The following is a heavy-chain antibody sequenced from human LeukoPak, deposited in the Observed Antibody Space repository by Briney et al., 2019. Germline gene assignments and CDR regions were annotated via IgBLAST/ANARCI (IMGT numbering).Heavy chain of an antibody. V-gene: IGHV3-11*01. CDR1: GFTFSDYY. J-gene: IGHJ6*03. Sequence: KAGGSLRLSCAASGFTFSDYYMSWIRQAPGKGLEWVSYISSSGSTIYYADSVKGRFTISRDNAKNSLYLQMNSLRAEDTAVYYCASHPGYYYYYMEVWGKGTTVTVSS. CDR3: ASHPGYYYYYMEV. CDR2: ISSSGSTI.